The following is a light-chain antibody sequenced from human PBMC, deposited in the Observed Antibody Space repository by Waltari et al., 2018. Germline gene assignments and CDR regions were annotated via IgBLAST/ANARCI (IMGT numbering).Light chain of an antibody. Sequence: DIVMTQSPASLAVSLGERATINCKSSRSLVHTNNKDYLAWYQQKSGQPPKLLIYWASTRAFGVPDRFSASGSGTDFTLAISSLQAEDVAVYYCQQYYSTPNTFGQGTKVEIK. CDR2: WAS. V-gene: IGKV4-1*01. CDR1: RSLVHTNNKDY. J-gene: IGKJ2*01. CDR3: QQYYSTPNT.